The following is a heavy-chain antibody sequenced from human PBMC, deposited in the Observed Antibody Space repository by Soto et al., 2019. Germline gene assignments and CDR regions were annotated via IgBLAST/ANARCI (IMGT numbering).Heavy chain of an antibody. Sequence: EVQLLESGGGLVQPGGSLRLSCAASGFTFTNYAMSWVRQAPGKGLEWVSTISPSGGNTYYADSVKGRFTISRDNSENTLYLQMNSLRAEDTAICYCAKERAARGIDYWGQGTLVTVSS. D-gene: IGHD6-6*01. CDR1: GFTFTNYA. CDR3: AKERAARGIDY. CDR2: ISPSGGNT. V-gene: IGHV3-23*01. J-gene: IGHJ4*02.